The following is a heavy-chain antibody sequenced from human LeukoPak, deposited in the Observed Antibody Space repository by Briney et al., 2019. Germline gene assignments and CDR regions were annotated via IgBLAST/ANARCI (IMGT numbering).Heavy chain of an antibody. Sequence: GGSLRLSCAASRFNFIDYYMTWIRQAPGKGLEWVSSISSSGATIDYADSVKGRLTISRDNRRKLLYLQMNSLRVEDTAAYYCARQTVGVTGVGITGVFDSWGQGTLVTVSS. D-gene: IGHD1-26*01. CDR3: ARQTVGVTGVGITGVFDS. V-gene: IGHV3-11*01. CDR1: RFNFIDYY. J-gene: IGHJ4*02. CDR2: ISSSGATI.